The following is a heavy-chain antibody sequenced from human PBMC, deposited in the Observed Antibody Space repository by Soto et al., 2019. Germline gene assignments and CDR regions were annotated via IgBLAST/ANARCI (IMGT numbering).Heavy chain of an antibody. CDR3: ASSVQELLRLSIDY. Sequence: SVKVSCKASEGTFSSYTISWVRQAPGQGLEWMGRITPILGIANYAQKFQGRVTITADKSTDTAYMELSSLRSEDTAVYYCASSVQELLRLSIDYWGQGTLVTVSS. CDR2: ITPILGIA. J-gene: IGHJ4*02. CDR1: EGTFSSYT. V-gene: IGHV1-69*02. D-gene: IGHD1-26*01.